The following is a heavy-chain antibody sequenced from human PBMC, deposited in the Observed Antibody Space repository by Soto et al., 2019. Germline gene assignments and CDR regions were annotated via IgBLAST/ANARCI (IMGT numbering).Heavy chain of an antibody. CDR3: ARNPETTGDSDY. Sequence: GASVKVSCKASGYTFTSYDINWVRQATGQGLEWLGWMNPNNGDTGYAQKFRGRVTLTRDTSISTAYMELSSLTSEDTAVYYCARNPETTGDSDYWGQGTQVTVSS. CDR2: MNPNNGDT. CDR1: GYTFTSYD. J-gene: IGHJ4*02. V-gene: IGHV1-8*01. D-gene: IGHD1-1*01.